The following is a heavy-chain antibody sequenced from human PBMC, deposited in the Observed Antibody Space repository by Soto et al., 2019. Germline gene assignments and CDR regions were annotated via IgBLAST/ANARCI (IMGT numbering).Heavy chain of an antibody. CDR1: GDSLSSGAYY. Sequence: PSETLSLTCTASGDSLSSGAYYWSWIRQHPGKGLEWIGYIYYSGSTYYNPSLESRVTLSVDTSRKQFSLKVSSVTAADTAVYYCARANYFESSGPFDSWGPGTLVTVSS. CDR2: IYYSGST. J-gene: IGHJ4*02. CDR3: ARANYFESSGPFDS. V-gene: IGHV4-31*03. D-gene: IGHD3-22*01.